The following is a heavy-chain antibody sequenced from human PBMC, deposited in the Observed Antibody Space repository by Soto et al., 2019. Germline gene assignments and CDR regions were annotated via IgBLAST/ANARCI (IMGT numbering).Heavy chain of an antibody. Sequence: EVQLVESGGGLVQPGGSLRLSCAASGFTFSSYWMHWVRQAPGKGLXXXSRINSDGSSTSYADSVKGRFTISRDNAKNTLYLXXXSLXXEDTAVYYCAREIYYDFWSGYYRWFDPWGQGTLVTVSS. V-gene: IGHV3-74*01. D-gene: IGHD3-3*01. CDR1: GFTFSSYW. CDR2: INSDGSST. CDR3: AREIYYDFWSGYYRWFDP. J-gene: IGHJ5*02.